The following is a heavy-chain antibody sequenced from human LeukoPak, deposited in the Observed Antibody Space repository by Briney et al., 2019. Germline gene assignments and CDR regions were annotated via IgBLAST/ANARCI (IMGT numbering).Heavy chain of an antibody. CDR1: GFTFSSYG. D-gene: IGHD2-2*01. V-gene: IGHV3-23*01. J-gene: IGHJ5*02. Sequence: GSLRLSCAASGFTFSSYGMSWVRQAPGKGLEWVSAISGSGGSTYYADSVKGRFTISRDNSKNTPYLQMNSLRAEDTAVYYCAKDRAIVPFDPWGQGTLVTVSS. CDR2: ISGSGGST. CDR3: AKDRAIVPFDP.